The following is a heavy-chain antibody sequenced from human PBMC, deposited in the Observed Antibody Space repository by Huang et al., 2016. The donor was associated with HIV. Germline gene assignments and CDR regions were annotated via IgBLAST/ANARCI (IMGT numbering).Heavy chain of an antibody. CDR1: GDSVDSSYSY. V-gene: IGHV4-39*02. Sequence: QVQLQESGQGLVKPSDTLSLTCIVSGDSVDSSYSYWGWVRQPPGKGLEWMGSIYSNGNTYDHKYLKSRITISVDASKNHFSLNLKTVTAADTAVYYCSRGPSTPATELWGQGTMVTVSS. J-gene: IGHJ3*01. D-gene: IGHD1-1*01. CDR2: IYSNGNT. CDR3: SRGPSTPATEL.